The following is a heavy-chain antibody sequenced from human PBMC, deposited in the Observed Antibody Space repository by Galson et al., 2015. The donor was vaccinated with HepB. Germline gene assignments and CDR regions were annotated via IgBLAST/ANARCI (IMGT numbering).Heavy chain of an antibody. J-gene: IGHJ4*02. CDR1: GFTFSRYD. Sequence: SLRLSCAASGFTFSRYDMNWVRQAPGKGLEWVGVISGSAGSTNYADTVKGRLSISRDNSKNTLYLQMNGLRAEDTAVYYCAKEPPGYFDYWGQGALVTVSS. CDR3: AKEPPGYFDY. CDR2: ISGSAGST. V-gene: IGHV3-23*01.